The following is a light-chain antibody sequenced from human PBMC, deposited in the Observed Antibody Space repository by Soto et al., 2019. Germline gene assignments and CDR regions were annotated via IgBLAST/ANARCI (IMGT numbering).Light chain of an antibody. CDR2: RIF. V-gene: IGKV3-15*01. CDR3: QQRSNSIT. Sequence: EIVMTQSPGTVSVFPGETVTLSCRASQSVSGYLDWFHQKPGQAPRLVLLRIFTRAIGVPARFSGSGSGTEFTLTISSLQSEDFALYYCQQRSNSITFGQGTRLEIK. J-gene: IGKJ5*01. CDR1: QSVSGY.